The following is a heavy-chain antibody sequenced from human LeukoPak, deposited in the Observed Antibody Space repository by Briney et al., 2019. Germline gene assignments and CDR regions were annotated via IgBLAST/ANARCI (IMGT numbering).Heavy chain of an antibody. CDR1: GYTFTSYY. J-gene: IGHJ4*02. D-gene: IGHD3-22*01. Sequence: ASVKVSCKASGYTFTSYYMHWVRQAPGQGLEWMGIINPSGGSTSYAQKFQGRVTMTRDTSTSTVYMELSSLRSEDTAVYYCARPVPVGRSSGYYPDYWGQGTLVTVSS. CDR3: ARPVPVGRSSGYYPDY. CDR2: INPSGGST. V-gene: IGHV1-46*01.